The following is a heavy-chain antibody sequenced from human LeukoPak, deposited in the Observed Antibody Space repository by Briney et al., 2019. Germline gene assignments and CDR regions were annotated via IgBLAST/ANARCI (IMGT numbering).Heavy chain of an antibody. CDR2: ISWNSGSI. V-gene: IGHV3-9*01. D-gene: IGHD2-15*01. CDR1: GFTFDDYA. J-gene: IGHJ6*03. Sequence: GGSLRLSCAASGFTFDDYAMHWVRQAPGKGLEWVSGISWNSGSIGYADSVKGRFTISRDNAKNSLYLQMNSLRAEDTALYYCARGGVVVAATYYYYMDVWGKGTMVTVSS. CDR3: ARGGVVVAATYYYYMDV.